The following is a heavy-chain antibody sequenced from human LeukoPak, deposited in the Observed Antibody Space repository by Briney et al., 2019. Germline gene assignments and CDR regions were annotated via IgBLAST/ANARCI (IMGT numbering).Heavy chain of an antibody. CDR2: MNPNNGNT. CDR3: ARDYGGNSGWFDP. V-gene: IGHV1-8*01. J-gene: IGHJ5*02. Sequence: GASVKVSCKASGYTLATHDINWVRQATGQGLEWMGWMNPNNGNTGSGQKFQGRLTMTRDTSINTAYMELRSLTSEDTAVYYCARDYGGNSGWFDPWGQGTLVTVSS. CDR1: GYTLATHD. D-gene: IGHD4-23*01.